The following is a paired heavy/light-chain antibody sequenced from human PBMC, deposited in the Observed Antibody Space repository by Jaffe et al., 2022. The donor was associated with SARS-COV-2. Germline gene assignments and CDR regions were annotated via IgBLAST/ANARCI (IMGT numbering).Light chain of an antibody. J-gene: IGLJ2*01. CDR1: SSNIGKNY. CDR3: GTWDSSLPAGV. Sequence: QSVLTQPPSVSAAPGQKVTISCSGSSSNIGKNYVSWYQQLPGTAPKLLIYDNNKRPSGIPDRFSGSKSGTSATLGITGLQTGDEADYYCGTWDSSLPAGVFGGGTKLTVL. CDR2: DNN. V-gene: IGLV1-51*01.
Heavy chain of an antibody. D-gene: IGHD3-22*01. J-gene: IGHJ4*02. CDR1: GFTFSGSW. V-gene: IGHV3-7*01. Sequence: EVQLVESGGGLVQPGGSLRLSCAASGFTFSGSWMSWVRQAPGKGLEWVANIKQDGGEKYYVDSVKGRFTISRDNAKNSLYLQMDSLRAEDTAVYYCARLGPRQTYYFDSSGYRASVGGGQGTLVTVSS. CDR3: ARLGPRQTYYFDSSGYRASVG. CDR2: IKQDGGEK.